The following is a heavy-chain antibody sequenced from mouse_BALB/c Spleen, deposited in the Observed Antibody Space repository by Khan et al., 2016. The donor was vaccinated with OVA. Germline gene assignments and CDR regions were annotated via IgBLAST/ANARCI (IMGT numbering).Heavy chain of an antibody. CDR1: GYTFTSYT. CDR3: VRDGADHRNDGWFAY. J-gene: IGHJ3*01. Sequence: VQLQESGAELARPGASVKMSCKASGYTFTSYTIHWIKLRPGQGLEWIGYINPSNGYTNYNQKFKDKATLTADKSSTTAYMQLSSLTSDDSAVYYVVRDGADHRNDGWFAYWGQGTLVTVSA. V-gene: IGHV1-4*01. CDR2: INPSNGYT. D-gene: IGHD2-14*01.